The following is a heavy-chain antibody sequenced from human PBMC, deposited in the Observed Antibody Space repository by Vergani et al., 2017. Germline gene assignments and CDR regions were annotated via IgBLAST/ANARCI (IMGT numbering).Heavy chain of an antibody. D-gene: IGHD6-13*01. Sequence: QVQLVQSGAEVKKPGSSVKVSCKASGGTFSSYAISWVRQAPGQGLEWMGRIIPILGIATYAQKFQGRVTITADKSTSTAYMELSSLRSEDTAVYYCARGGWAAGTFYPFDPWGQGTLVTVS. V-gene: IGHV1-69*04. J-gene: IGHJ5*02. CDR1: GGTFSSYA. CDR2: IIPILGIA. CDR3: ARGGWAAGTFYPFDP.